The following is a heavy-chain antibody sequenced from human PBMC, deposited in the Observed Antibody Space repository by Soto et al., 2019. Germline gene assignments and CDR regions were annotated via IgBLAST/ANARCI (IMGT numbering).Heavy chain of an antibody. CDR1: GFSLRTSGVG. CDR3: ARLVVTYNWFDP. J-gene: IGHJ5*02. D-gene: IGHD2-15*01. CDR2: IYWNDDK. V-gene: IGHV2-5*01. Sequence: QITLKESGPTLVKPTQTLTLTCTFSGFSLRTSGVGVGWIRQPPGKALEWLALIYWNDDKRYSPSLKSRLTTTKDTSKNQVVLTMTNMDPVDTATYYCARLVVTYNWFDPWGQGTLVTVSS.